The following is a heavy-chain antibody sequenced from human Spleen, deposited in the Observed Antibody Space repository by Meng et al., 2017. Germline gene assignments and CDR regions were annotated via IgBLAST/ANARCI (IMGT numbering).Heavy chain of an antibody. CDR1: GGSFSGYY. CDR3: ARSLRDYYGSGRLGP. D-gene: IGHD3-10*01. Sequence: QGRLQQWGAGLLKPSETLSLTCAVYGGSFSGYYWSWIRQPPGKGLEWIGEINHSGSTNYNPSLKSRVTISIDTSKNQFSLKLSSVTAADTAVYYCARSLRDYYGSGRLGPWGQGTLVTVSS. V-gene: IGHV4-34*01. CDR2: INHSGST. J-gene: IGHJ5*02.